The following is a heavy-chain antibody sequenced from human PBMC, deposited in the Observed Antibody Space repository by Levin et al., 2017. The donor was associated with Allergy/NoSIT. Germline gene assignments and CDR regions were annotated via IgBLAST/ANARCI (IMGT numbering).Heavy chain of an antibody. CDR2: IYYSGTT. CDR3: ARVRNAGGRGWFDT. Sequence: SQTLSLPCPVSSDSISSGHYYWSWVRQHPGKGLEWIGHIYYSGTTYYNPSLQSRLSISVDTSKNQFSLKLSSVTAADTAVYYCARVRNAGGRGWFDTWGQGTLVTVSS. J-gene: IGHJ5*02. V-gene: IGHV4-31*03. CDR1: SDSISSGHYY. D-gene: IGHD2-15*01.